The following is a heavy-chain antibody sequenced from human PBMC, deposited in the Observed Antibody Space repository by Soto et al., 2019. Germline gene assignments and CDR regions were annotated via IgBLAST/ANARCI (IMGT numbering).Heavy chain of an antibody. CDR3: AASSGSYYGDAFDI. CDR1: GFTFTSSA. CDR2: IVVGSGNT. V-gene: IGHV1-58*01. J-gene: IGHJ3*02. Sequence: SVKVSCKASGFTFTSSAVQWLRQARGQRLEWIGWIVVGSGNTNYAQKFQERVTITRDMSTSTAYMELSSLRSEDTAVYYCAASSGSYYGDAFDIWGQGTMVTVSS. D-gene: IGHD1-26*01.